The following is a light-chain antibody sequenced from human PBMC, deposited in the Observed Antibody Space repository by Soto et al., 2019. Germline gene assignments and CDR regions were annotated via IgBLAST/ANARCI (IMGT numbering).Light chain of an antibody. CDR1: SSDVGGYHY. J-gene: IGLJ2*01. CDR3: SSFSSRSPVV. Sequence: QSALTQPASVSGSPGQSITISCTGTSSDVGGYHYVSWYQQHPGKAPKLLIYEVSNRPSGVSDRFSGSKFGNTASLTISGLQTEDEADYYCSSFSSRSPVVFGGGTQLTVL. CDR2: EVS. V-gene: IGLV2-14*01.